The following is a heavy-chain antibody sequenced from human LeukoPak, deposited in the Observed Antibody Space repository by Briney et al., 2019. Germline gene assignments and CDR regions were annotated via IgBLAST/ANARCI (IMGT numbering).Heavy chain of an antibody. J-gene: IGHJ6*04. Sequence: GGSLRLSCAASGFTFSSYSRNWVRQAPGKGLEWVSSISSSSSYIYYADSVKGRFTISRDNAKNSLYLQMNSLRAEDTAVYYCARDQGIEVPLYYGMDVWGKGTTVTVSS. V-gene: IGHV3-21*01. D-gene: IGHD2-21*01. CDR2: ISSSSSYI. CDR3: ARDQGIEVPLYYGMDV. CDR1: GFTFSSYS.